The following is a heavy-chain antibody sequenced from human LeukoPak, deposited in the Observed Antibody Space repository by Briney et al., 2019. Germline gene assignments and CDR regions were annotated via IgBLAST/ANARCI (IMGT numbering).Heavy chain of an antibody. CDR2: ISYDGSNK. Sequence: GGSLRLSCAASGFTFSSYAMHWVRQAPGKGLERVAVISYDGSNKYYADSVKGRFTISRDNSKNTLYLQMNSLRAEDTAVYYCARDPSDYYGSGSYYGGTNWFDPWGQGTLVTVSS. V-gene: IGHV3-30*04. CDR3: ARDPSDYYGSGSYYGGTNWFDP. J-gene: IGHJ5*02. CDR1: GFTFSSYA. D-gene: IGHD3-10*01.